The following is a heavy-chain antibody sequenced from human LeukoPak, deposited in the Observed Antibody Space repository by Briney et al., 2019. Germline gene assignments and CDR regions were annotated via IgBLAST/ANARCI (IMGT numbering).Heavy chain of an antibody. CDR3: ARGVGGLYYYDSSGSLY. J-gene: IGHJ4*02. V-gene: IGHV1-8*01. CDR1: GYTFTSYD. Sequence: GASVKVSCKASGYTFTSYDINWVRQATGQGLEWMGWMNPNSGNTGYAQKFQGRVTMTRNTSISTAYMELSSLRSEDTAVYYYARGVGGLYYYDSSGSLYWGQGTLVTVSS. CDR2: MNPNSGNT. D-gene: IGHD3-22*01.